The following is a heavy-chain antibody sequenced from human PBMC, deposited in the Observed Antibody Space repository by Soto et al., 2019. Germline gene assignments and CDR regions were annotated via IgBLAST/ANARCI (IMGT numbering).Heavy chain of an antibody. CDR2: INHSGST. D-gene: IGHD2-15*01. V-gene: IGHV4-34*01. CDR3: ARGFRYCSGGSCYSGDFDY. CDR1: GGSFSGYY. Sequence: QVQLQQWGAGLLKPSETLSLTCAVYGGSFSGYYWSWIRQPPGKGLEWIGEINHSGSTNYNPSLKRRDTISVDTSKNKFSLKLSSVTAADTAVYYCARGFRYCSGGSCYSGDFDYWGQGTLVTVSS. J-gene: IGHJ4*02.